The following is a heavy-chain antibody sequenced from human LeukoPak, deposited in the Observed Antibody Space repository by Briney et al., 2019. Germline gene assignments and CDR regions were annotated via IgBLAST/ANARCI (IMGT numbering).Heavy chain of an antibody. CDR1: GLTVTNAW. Sequence: GGSLRLSCSASGLTVTNAWMNWVRQAPGEGLDWVGRIASKSDGGATDYAAPVKGRFTISRDDSKNTLNLQMNSLKTEDTAVYYCTTGIRGDWGQGTLVTVSS. CDR3: TTGIRGD. CDR2: IASKSDGGAT. V-gene: IGHV3-15*07. J-gene: IGHJ4*02. D-gene: IGHD3-10*01.